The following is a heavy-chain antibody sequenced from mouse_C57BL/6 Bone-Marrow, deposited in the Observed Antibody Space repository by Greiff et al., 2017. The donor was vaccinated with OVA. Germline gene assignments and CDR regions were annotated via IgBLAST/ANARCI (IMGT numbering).Heavy chain of an antibody. CDR3: TRLLDAMDY. J-gene: IGHJ4*01. CDR2: IRSGGDYL. V-gene: IGHV5-9-1*02. D-gene: IGHD2-1*01. CDR1: GFPFSSYA. Sequence: EVQGVESGEGLVQPGGSLKLSCAASGFPFSSYAMSWVRQTPEKRLAWVAYIRSGGDYLYYADTVKGRFTLSRDNARNTLYLQMSSLKSEDTAMYYCTRLLDAMDYWGQGTSVTVSS.